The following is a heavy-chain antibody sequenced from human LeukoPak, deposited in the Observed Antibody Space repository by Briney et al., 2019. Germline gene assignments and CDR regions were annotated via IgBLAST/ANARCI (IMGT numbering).Heavy chain of an antibody. J-gene: IGHJ4*02. Sequence: GGSLRLSCAASGFTFSSYWMSWVRQAPGKGLEWVANIKQDGSEKYYVDSVKGRFTISRDNAKNSLYLQMNSLRAEDTAVYYCARERGCGYGYLVYWGQGTLVTVSS. CDR3: ARERGCGYGYLVY. V-gene: IGHV3-7*01. CDR1: GFTFSSYW. D-gene: IGHD5-18*01. CDR2: IKQDGSEK.